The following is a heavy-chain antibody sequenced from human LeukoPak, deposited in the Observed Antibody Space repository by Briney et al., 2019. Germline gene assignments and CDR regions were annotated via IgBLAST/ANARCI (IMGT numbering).Heavy chain of an antibody. CDR2: ISSSGSTI. Sequence: PGGSLRRSCAASGFTFSDYYMSWIRQAPGKGLEWVSYISSSGSTIYYADSVKGRFTISRDNAKNPLYLQMNRLRAEDTAVYYCARDHGSSWYARPGYFDYWGQGTLVTVSS. D-gene: IGHD6-13*01. CDR1: GFTFSDYY. V-gene: IGHV3-11*04. J-gene: IGHJ4*02. CDR3: ARDHGSSWYARPGYFDY.